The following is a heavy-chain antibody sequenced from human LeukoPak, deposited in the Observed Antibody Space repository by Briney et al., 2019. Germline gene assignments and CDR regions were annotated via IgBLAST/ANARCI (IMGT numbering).Heavy chain of an antibody. CDR1: GYTFTSYG. CDR2: ISAYNGNT. J-gene: IGHJ5*02. V-gene: IGHV1-18*04. CDR3: ARVLSDYGDSDWFDP. D-gene: IGHD4-17*01. Sequence: ASVTVSCKASGYTFTSYGISWVRQAPGQGLEWMGWISAYNGNTNYAQKLQGRVTMTTDTSTSTAYMELRSLRSDDTAVYYCARVLSDYGDSDWFDPWGQGTLVTVSS.